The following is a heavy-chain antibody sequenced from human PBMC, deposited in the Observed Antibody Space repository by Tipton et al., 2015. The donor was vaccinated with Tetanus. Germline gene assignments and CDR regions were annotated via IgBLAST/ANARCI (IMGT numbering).Heavy chain of an antibody. CDR3: ARGARNWGFKIWSFDS. D-gene: IGHD7-27*01. J-gene: IGHJ3*02. CDR2: IDYSGST. Sequence: TLSLTCTVSGGSINSGAYYWSWIRLHPGKGLEWIGHIDYSGSTYFNPSLKSRVSISGDTSKRQFSLNLSSLTAADTAVYFCARGARNWGFKIWSFDSWGQGTMVTVSS. V-gene: IGHV4-31*03. CDR1: GGSINSGAYY.